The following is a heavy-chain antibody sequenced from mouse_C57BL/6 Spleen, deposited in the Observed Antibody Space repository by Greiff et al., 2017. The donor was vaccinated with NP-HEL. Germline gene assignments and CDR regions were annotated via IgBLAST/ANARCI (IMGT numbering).Heavy chain of an antibody. CDR3: ARAVDCAMDY. CDR2: INPSSGYT. J-gene: IGHJ4*01. Sequence: VQLQQSGAELARPGASVKMSCKASGYTFTSYTMHWVKQRPGQGLEWIGYINPSSGYTKYNQKFKDKATLTADKSSSTAYMQLSSLTSEDSAVYNGARAVDCAMDYWGQGTSVTVSS. V-gene: IGHV1-4*01. CDR1: GYTFTSYT.